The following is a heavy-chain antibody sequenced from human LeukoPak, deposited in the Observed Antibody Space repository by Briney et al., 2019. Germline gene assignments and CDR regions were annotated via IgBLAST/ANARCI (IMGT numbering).Heavy chain of an antibody. CDR3: ARHVARYGDYVHFDY. CDR2: IYYSGST. D-gene: IGHD4-17*01. J-gene: IGHJ4*02. V-gene: IGHV4-39*01. CDR1: GVSMSSSSYY. Sequence: PSETLSLTCTVSGVSMSSSSYYWGWIRQPPGKGLEWIGSIYYSGSTYYNPSLKSRATISVDMSKNQFSLKLSSVTAADTSVFYCARHVARYGDYVHFDYWGQGTLVTVSS.